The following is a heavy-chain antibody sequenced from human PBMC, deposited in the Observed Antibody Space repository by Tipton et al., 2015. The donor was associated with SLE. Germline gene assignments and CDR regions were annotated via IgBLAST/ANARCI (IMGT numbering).Heavy chain of an antibody. CDR3: ARSIVATTDFDF. J-gene: IGHJ4*02. CDR2: ISANTGTT. Sequence: QSGAEVKKPGASVKVSCKASGYTFTSSGISWVRQAPGQGLEWMGWISANTGTTNYAQNLQGRVSMTTDTSTSTAYMELRSLRSDDTAVYYCARSIVATTDFDFWGQGTLVTVSS. D-gene: IGHD5-12*01. V-gene: IGHV1-18*01. CDR1: GYTFTSSG.